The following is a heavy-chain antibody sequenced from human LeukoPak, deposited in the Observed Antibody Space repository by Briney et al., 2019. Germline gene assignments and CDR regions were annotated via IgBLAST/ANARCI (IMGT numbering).Heavy chain of an antibody. J-gene: IGHJ4*02. CDR1: GGSISSNRHY. CDR3: ARLSNTGSFDFDY. V-gene: IGHV4-39*01. CDR2: IYYRGSV. Sequence: PSETLSLTCTVSGGSISSNRHYWAWIRQPPGKRLEWIGNIYYRGSVAYNPSLRSRVAMSIDTSKNQFSLRLNSVTAADTAVFYCARLSNTGSFDFDYWGQGILVTVSS. D-gene: IGHD1-26*01.